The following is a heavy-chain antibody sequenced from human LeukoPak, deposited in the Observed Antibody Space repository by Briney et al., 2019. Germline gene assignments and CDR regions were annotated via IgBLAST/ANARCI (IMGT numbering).Heavy chain of an antibody. V-gene: IGHV3-30*18. Sequence: GGSLRFSCAASGFTFSSYGMPWVRQAPGKGLEWVAVISYDGSNKYYADSVKGRFTISRDNSKNTLYLQMNSLRAEDTAVYYCAKSHYRYCSSTSCFYPAFDYWGQGTLVTVSS. CDR1: GFTFSSYG. D-gene: IGHD2-2*01. J-gene: IGHJ4*02. CDR3: AKSHYRYCSSTSCFYPAFDY. CDR2: ISYDGSNK.